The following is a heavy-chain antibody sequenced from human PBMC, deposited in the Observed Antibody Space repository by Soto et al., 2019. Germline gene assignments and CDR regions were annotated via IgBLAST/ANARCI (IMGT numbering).Heavy chain of an antibody. CDR3: ASIPPPVVGRSYYSGMDV. CDR1: GGSISSGGYY. V-gene: IGHV4-31*03. D-gene: IGHD2-2*02. J-gene: IGHJ6*02. CDR2: IYYSGST. Sequence: SEALSLTCTVSGGSISSGGYYWSWIRQHPGKGLEWIGYIYYSGSTYYNPSLESRVTISVDTSKNQFSLKLSSVTAADTAVYYCASIPPPVVGRSYYSGMDVWGQGTTVTVSS.